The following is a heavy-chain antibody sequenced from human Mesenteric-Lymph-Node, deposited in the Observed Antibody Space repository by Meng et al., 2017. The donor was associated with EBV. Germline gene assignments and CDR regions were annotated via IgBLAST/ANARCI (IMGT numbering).Heavy chain of an antibody. V-gene: IGHV4-30-4*01. CDR2: MYSSGST. J-gene: IGHJ4*02. D-gene: IGHD3-10*01. CDR1: GGSISSGGYY. Sequence: QVQRKVSGPGLVKPSQTLSLPCAVSGGSISSGGYYWTWIRQPPGKGLEWIGYMYSSGSTYYNPSLESRFAMSLDTYKNQFSLRLTSVTAADTALYYCARGAYEGSGSKFADWGQGTLVTVSS. CDR3: ARGAYEGSGSKFAD.